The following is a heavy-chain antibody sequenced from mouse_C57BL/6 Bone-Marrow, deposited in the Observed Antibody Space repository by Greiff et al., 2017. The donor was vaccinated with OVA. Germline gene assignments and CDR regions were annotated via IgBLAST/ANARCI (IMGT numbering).Heavy chain of an antibody. CDR1: GFTFSDYG. V-gene: IGHV5-17*01. J-gene: IGHJ1*03. Sequence: EVKLVESGGGLVKPGGSLKLSCAASGFTFSDYGMHWVRQAPETGLEWVAYISSGSSTIYYADTVKGRFTISRDNAKNTLFLQMTSLRSEDTAMYYCARDAFITTVVGYFDVWGTGTTVTVSS. CDR2: ISSGSSTI. D-gene: IGHD1-1*01. CDR3: ARDAFITTVVGYFDV.